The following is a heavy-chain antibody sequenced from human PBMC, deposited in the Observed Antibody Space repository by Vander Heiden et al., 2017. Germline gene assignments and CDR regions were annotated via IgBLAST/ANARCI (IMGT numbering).Heavy chain of an antibody. CDR1: GGTFSSYA. D-gene: IGHD3-16*02. V-gene: IGHV1-69*01. CDR2: IIPIFGTA. Sequence: QVQLVQSGAEVKKPGSSVKVSCKASGGTFSSYAISWVRQPPGQGLEWMGGIIPIFGTANYAQKFQGRVTITADESTSTAYMELSSLRSEDTAVYYCARSLITFGGVIAKNFDYWGQGTLVTVSS. J-gene: IGHJ4*02. CDR3: ARSLITFGGVIAKNFDY.